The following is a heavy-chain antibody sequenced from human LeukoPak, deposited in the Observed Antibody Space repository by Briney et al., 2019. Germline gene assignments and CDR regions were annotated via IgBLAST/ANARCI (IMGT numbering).Heavy chain of an antibody. CDR3: ARLHLDYLDY. Sequence: PGGSLRLSCAASGFTFDDYAMHWVRQAPGKGLEWIGSIYHSGSTYYNPSLKSRVSISVDTSKKQFSLNLTSVTAADTAVYYCARLHLDYLDYWGQGAVVTVSS. V-gene: IGHV4-38-2*01. CDR2: IYHSGST. J-gene: IGHJ4*02. CDR1: GFTFDDYA.